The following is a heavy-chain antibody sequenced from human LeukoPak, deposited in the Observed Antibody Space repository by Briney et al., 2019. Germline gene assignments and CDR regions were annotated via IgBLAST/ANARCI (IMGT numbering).Heavy chain of an antibody. CDR2: INHSGGT. J-gene: IGHJ5*02. Sequence: PSETLSLTCAVYGESFSGYYWTWIRQPPGKGLEWIGEINHSGGTDSNPSLRSRLTLSVHTSKNQSSLQLNSVTAADTAVYYCARRDRTYYDILTPWGQGTLVTVSS. D-gene: IGHD3-9*01. V-gene: IGHV4-34*01. CDR1: GESFSGYY. CDR3: ARRDRTYYDILTP.